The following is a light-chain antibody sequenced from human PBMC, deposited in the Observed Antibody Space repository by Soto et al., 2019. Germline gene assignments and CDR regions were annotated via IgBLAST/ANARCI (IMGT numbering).Light chain of an antibody. V-gene: IGKV3-20*01. Sequence: EIVMTQSPATLSVSPGERATLSCRASQSVSILLAWYQQKPGQAPRLLIYGASNRATGIPDRFSGSGSGTDFTLTIGRLEPEDFAVYYCQQYGTLPITFGQGTRLEI. CDR1: QSVSIL. CDR2: GAS. J-gene: IGKJ5*01. CDR3: QQYGTLPIT.